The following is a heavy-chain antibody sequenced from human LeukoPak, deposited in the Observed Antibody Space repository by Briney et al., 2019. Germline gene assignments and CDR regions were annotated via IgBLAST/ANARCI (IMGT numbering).Heavy chain of an antibody. CDR1: GYFLTTYW. CDR3: ARLHGGSYPVNFDY. Sequence: RGESLKISCKGSGYFLTTYWIGWVRQMPGKGQEWMGIIYPGDSDTRYSPSFQGQVTISADKSISTAYLQWSSLKASDTAMYYCARLHGGSYPVNFDYWGQGTLVTVPS. D-gene: IGHD1-26*01. V-gene: IGHV5-51*01. J-gene: IGHJ4*02. CDR2: IYPGDSDT.